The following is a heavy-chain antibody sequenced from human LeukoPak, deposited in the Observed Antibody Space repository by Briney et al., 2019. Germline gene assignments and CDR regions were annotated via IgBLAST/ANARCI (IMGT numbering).Heavy chain of an antibody. Sequence: NASETLSLSCTVSGGSISNYYWTWIRQPPGKGLEWIGYIYYSGSTNYNASLKSRVTISIDTSKNQLSLKLNSVTAADAAVYYCGRAIYYSSSSPGFDVWGEGTMVTVSS. CDR2: IYYSGST. CDR3: GRAIYYSSSSPGFDV. CDR1: GGSISNYY. V-gene: IGHV4-59*01. D-gene: IGHD6-6*01. J-gene: IGHJ3*01.